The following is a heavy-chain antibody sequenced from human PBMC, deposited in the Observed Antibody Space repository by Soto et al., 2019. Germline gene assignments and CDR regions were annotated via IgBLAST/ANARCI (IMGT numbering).Heavy chain of an antibody. J-gene: IGHJ4*02. V-gene: IGHV3-13*04. CDR3: ANIAGGTYYRDY. Sequence: EVQLVESGGGLVQPGGSLRLSCAASGFSFSIYDMHWVRQTTGQGLEWVSGIGTAGDTYYSDSVKGRFTISRDNAMNSLYLQMNGLTAGDTAIYYCANIAGGTYYRDYWGQGTLVTVSS. CDR1: GFSFSIYD. D-gene: IGHD1-26*01. CDR2: IGTAGDT.